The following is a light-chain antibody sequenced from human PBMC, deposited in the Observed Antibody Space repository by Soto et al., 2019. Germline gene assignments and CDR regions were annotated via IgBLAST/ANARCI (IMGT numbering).Light chain of an antibody. V-gene: IGLV3-9*01. CDR3: QVWDTNTGI. Sequence: SYELTQSLSVSVAQGQTARITCGGNNIGSKILHWYQQRPGQAPVVVIYSDKYRPSGIPERFSGSNSGNTATLTITRAQAGDEADYYCQVWDTNTGIFGGGTKLTVL. CDR1: NIGSKI. J-gene: IGLJ2*01. CDR2: SDK.